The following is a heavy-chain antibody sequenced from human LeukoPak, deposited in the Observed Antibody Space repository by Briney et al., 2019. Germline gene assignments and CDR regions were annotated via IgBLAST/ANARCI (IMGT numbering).Heavy chain of an antibody. Sequence: SETLSLTCTVSGGSISSYYWSWIRQPPGKGLEWIGYIYYSGSTNYNPSLKSRVTISVDTSKNQFSLKLSSVTAADTAVYYCAHSSYYYYYMDVWGKGTTVTVSS. CDR2: IYYSGST. CDR1: GGSISSYY. J-gene: IGHJ6*03. CDR3: AHSSYYYYYMDV. V-gene: IGHV4-59*01. D-gene: IGHD4-11*01.